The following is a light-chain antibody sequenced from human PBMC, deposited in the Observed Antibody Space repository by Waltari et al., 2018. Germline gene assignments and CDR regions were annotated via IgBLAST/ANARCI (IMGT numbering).Light chain of an antibody. Sequence: SSDLTQDPAVSVALGQAIRITCHGDSFTFFYETWYQQRPGLSPLLVIYGQNNRPSGIPDRFSGSSSGKTAYLTITGAQAADEAFYYCNSRDSSGDHLGLFGGGTKVTVL. CDR1: SFTFFY. CDR3: NSRDSSGDHLGL. V-gene: IGLV3-19*01. J-gene: IGLJ2*01. CDR2: GQN.